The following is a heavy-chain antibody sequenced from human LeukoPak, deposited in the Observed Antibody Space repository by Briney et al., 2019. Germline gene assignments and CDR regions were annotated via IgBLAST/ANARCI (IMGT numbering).Heavy chain of an antibody. D-gene: IGHD2-2*01. CDR2: INPNSTAT. CDR3: ARVVSTSDFDY. V-gene: IGHV1-2*02. Sequence: ASLTVSCKASGYTFTGYYMHWVRQAPGQGLEWMGYINPNSTATNYAHKFQGSVTMTRDTSITTVYMELSRLRSDDTAVYYCARVVSTSDFDYWGQGPLVTVSS. J-gene: IGHJ4*02. CDR1: GYTFTGYY.